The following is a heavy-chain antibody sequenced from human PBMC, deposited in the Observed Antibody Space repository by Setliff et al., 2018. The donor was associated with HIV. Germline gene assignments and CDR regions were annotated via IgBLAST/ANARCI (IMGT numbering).Heavy chain of an antibody. V-gene: IGHV3-23*01. J-gene: IGHJ4*02. CDR3: VNRAWLES. CDR2: ISESG. CDR1: GFAFSSQA. Sequence: GGSLRLSCAASGFAFSSQAMSWVRQAPGKGLDWVSVISESGYSADSVKGRFTISRDNSENMLYLQMNNLTTEDTAVYYCVNRAWLESWGQGTLVTVSS.